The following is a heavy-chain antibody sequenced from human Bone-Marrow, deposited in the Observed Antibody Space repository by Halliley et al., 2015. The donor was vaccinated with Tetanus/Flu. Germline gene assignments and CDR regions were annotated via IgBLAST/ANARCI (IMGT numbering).Heavy chain of an antibody. CDR2: IFYSWST. V-gene: IGHV4-59*01. J-gene: IGHJ4*02. D-gene: IGHD3-3*02. Sequence: WMGYIFYSWSTNYNPSLKSRAVMSVDSSNSQFFLKLTSVTAADTAGYYCAREESISAIGFDHWGQGPLVTVSS. CDR3: AREESISAIGFDH.